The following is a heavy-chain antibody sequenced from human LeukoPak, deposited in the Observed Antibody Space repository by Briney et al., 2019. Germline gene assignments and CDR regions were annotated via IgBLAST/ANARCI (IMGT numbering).Heavy chain of an antibody. CDR2: INPNSGGT. CDR3: ARDWSGSYEQ. CDR1: GYTFNDHD. J-gene: IGHJ4*02. V-gene: IGHV1-2*06. D-gene: IGHD1-26*01. Sequence: GASVKVSCKASGYTFNDHDMHWALQAPGQGLEWMGRINPNSGGTTYAQKFQGRVTMTRDTSISTAYMELSRLTSDDTAVYYCARDWSGSYEQWGQGTLVSVSS.